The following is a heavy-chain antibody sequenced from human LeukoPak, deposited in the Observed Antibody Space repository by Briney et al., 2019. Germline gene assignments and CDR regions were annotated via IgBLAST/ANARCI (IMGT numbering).Heavy chain of an antibody. D-gene: IGHD1-26*01. V-gene: IGHV3-7*01. CDR3: ARSIVWPSVFDY. CDR1: GSTLSSYC. CDR2: IKQDGGEK. J-gene: IGHJ4*02. Sequence: GGSLRLSCAASGSTLSSYCMSWVRQAPGKGLEWVANIKQDGGEKFYVDSVKGRFTIFRDTAKNSPYLQMNSLRAEDTAVYYCARSIVWPSVFDYWGQGTLVTVSS.